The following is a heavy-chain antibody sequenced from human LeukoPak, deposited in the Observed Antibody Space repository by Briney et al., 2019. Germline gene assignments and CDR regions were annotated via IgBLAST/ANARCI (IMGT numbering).Heavy chain of an antibody. J-gene: IGHJ3*01. D-gene: IGHD1-1*01. CDR3: ARKGLSPPPGPQPDTRRTAFDS. CDR2: IYHSGRT. V-gene: IGHV4-30-2*01. CDR1: GGSISTGVYS. Sequence: PSETLSLTCAVSGGSISTGVYSWSWIRQPPGTGLEWIGYIYHSGRTYYNPSLKSRVTISIDRSKNQFSLKLSSVTAADTAVYYCARKGLSPPPGPQPDTRRTAFDSWGQGTMVTVSS.